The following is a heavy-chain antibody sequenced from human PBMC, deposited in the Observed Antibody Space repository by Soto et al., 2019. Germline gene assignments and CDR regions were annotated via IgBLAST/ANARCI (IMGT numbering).Heavy chain of an antibody. CDR3: ASDDGPHGGSYSHNY. V-gene: IGHV1-69*13. CDR1: GGTFSSYA. Sequence: SVKVSCKVSGGTFSSYAISWVRQAPGQGLEWMGGIIPIFGTANYAQKFQDRVTITADQSTRTSYMHLSNLRSDDTAVYYCASDDGPHGGSYSHNYWGQGTLVTVSS. D-gene: IGHD1-26*01. J-gene: IGHJ4*01. CDR2: IIPIFGTA.